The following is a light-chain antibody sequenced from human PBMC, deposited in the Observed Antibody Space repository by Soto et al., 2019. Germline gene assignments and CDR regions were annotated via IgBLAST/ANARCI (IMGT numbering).Light chain of an antibody. J-gene: IGLJ3*02. V-gene: IGLV2-14*01. Sequence: QSVLTQPASVSGSPGQSITISCTGTSSDVGGYNYVSWYQKHPGKAPKLMISGVTNRPAGVSNRFSGSKSDNTASLTITGLQAEDEADYYCSSYTTSSTWVFGRGTKLTVL. CDR1: SSDVGGYNY. CDR2: GVT. CDR3: SSYTTSSTWV.